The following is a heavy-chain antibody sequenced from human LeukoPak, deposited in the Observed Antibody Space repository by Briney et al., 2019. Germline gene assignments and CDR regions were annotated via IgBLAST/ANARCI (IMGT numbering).Heavy chain of an antibody. CDR1: GFTFSSYS. CDR2: ISSSSSYI. Sequence: GGSLRLSCAASGFTFSSYSMNWVRQAPGKGLEWVSSISSSSSYIYYADSVKGRFTISRDNAKNSLYLQMNSLRAEDTAVYYCARGAIYDYVWGSSSYYYYMDVWGKGTTVTVSS. J-gene: IGHJ6*03. D-gene: IGHD3-16*01. CDR3: ARGAIYDYVWGSSSYYYYMDV. V-gene: IGHV3-21*01.